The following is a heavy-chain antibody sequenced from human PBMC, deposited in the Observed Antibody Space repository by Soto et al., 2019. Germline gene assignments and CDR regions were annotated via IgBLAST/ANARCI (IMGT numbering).Heavy chain of an antibody. D-gene: IGHD3-10*01. J-gene: IGHJ4*02. Sequence: EVQLLESGGGLVQPGGSLRLSGTASGFTFSSYAMNWVRQAPGKGLEWVSVISGSGGSTYYADSVKGRFTISRDNSKNTLYLQMNTLRAEDTAVYYFAKRNYSSEFDYWGQGTLITVSS. CDR3: AKRNYSSEFDY. V-gene: IGHV3-23*01. CDR2: ISGSGGST. CDR1: GFTFSSYA.